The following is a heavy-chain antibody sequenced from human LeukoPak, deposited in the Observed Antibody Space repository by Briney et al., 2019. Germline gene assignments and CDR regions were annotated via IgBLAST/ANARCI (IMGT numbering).Heavy chain of an antibody. D-gene: IGHD6-13*01. V-gene: IGHV1-18*01. CDR2: ISAYNGNT. CDR1: GYTFTSYG. CDR3: AKGLAAAGPTPFDY. J-gene: IGHJ4*02. Sequence: ASVKVSCKASGYTFTSYGISWVRQAPGQGLEWMGWISAYNGNTNYAQKLQGRVTMTTDTSTSTAYMELRSLRSDDTALYYCAKGLAAAGPTPFDYWGQGTLVTVSS.